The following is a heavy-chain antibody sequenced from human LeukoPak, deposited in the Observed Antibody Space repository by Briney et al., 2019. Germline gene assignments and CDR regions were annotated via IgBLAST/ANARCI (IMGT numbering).Heavy chain of an antibody. V-gene: IGHV1-69*13. CDR3: ARARAIVVVPAARAHDAFDI. CDR2: IIPIFGTA. CDR1: GGTFSSYA. Sequence: SVKVSCKASGGTFSSYAISWVRQAPGQGLEWMGGIIPIFGTANYAQKFQGRVTITADESTTTAYMELSSLRSEDTAVYYCARARAIVVVPAARAHDAFDIWGQGTMVTVSS. D-gene: IGHD2-2*01. J-gene: IGHJ3*02.